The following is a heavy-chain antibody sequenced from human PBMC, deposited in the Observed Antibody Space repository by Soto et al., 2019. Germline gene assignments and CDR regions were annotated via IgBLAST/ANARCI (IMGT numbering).Heavy chain of an antibody. J-gene: IGHJ5*02. CDR1: VTSISSGVYY. CDR3: AREGLRITRFDP. Sequence: PTETLSLTCPVSVTSISSGVYYWNWVRQHPGKGLEWIGYIYYSGSTYYNPSLKSRVTISVDTSKNQFSLKLSSVTAAVTAVYYCAREGLRITRFDPWGQGTLVTVSS. D-gene: IGHD4-17*01. V-gene: IGHV4-31*03. CDR2: IYYSGST.